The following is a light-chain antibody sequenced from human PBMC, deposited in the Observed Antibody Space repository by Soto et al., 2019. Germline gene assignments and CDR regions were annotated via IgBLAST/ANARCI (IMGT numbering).Light chain of an antibody. CDR3: QSYDTSLSGSV. CDR2: GND. J-gene: IGLJ1*01. V-gene: IGLV1-40*01. CDR1: SSNIGAGYD. Sequence: VLTQPPSVSGAPGQRVTISRTGSSSNIGAGYDVHWYQQLPRAAPKLLIYGNDHRPSGVPDRFSGSKSGTSASLVITGLQVEDEADYFCQSYDTSLSGSVFGTGTKVTVL.